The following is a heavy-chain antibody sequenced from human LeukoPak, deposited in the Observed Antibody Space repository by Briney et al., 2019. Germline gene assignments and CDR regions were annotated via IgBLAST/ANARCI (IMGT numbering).Heavy chain of an antibody. CDR2: ISANNGET. J-gene: IGHJ4*02. CDR1: GYTFTNYG. Sequence: ASVMVSCKASGYTFTNYGISWVRQAPCQGLEWMSWISANNGETRYAQNFQGRVTMTTDTSTPPAYMALRSLRSDDTAVYYCARVPPSAHQVFSSDYWGQGTEVTVSS. V-gene: IGHV1-18*04. D-gene: IGHD1-14*01. CDR3: ARVPPSAHQVFSSDY.